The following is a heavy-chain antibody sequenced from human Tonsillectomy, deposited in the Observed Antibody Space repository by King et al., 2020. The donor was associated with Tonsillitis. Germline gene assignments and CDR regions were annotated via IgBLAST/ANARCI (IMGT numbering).Heavy chain of an antibody. CDR3: ARGGGGYSGSSSYFYYYYMDV. Sequence: VQLQQWVAGLLKPSETLSLTCAVYGGSFSGYYWTWIRQPPGKGLEWIGEVNHSGSTNYSPSLKGPITILVATSKSHFSLSLSSVTAADTAVYYCARGGGGYSGSSSYFYYYYMDVWNKGTTVTVSS. V-gene: IGHV4-34*01. J-gene: IGHJ6*03. D-gene: IGHD6-6*01. CDR2: VNHSGST. CDR1: GGSFSGYY.